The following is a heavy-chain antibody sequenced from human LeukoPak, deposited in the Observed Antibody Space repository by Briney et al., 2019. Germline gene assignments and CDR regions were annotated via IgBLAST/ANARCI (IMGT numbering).Heavy chain of an antibody. D-gene: IGHD6-25*01. V-gene: IGHV1-46*01. CDR1: GYTFTNYY. J-gene: IGHJ4*02. CDR3: AREAPATFYFEY. CDR2: ITPNDGAT. Sequence: ASVKVSCKASGYTFTNYYVHWVRQAPGQGLEWVGIITPNDGATDYPQKFRGRVTLTSDMSTSTVYMELSSLRSDDTAIYYCAREAPATFYFEYWGQGTLVTVSS.